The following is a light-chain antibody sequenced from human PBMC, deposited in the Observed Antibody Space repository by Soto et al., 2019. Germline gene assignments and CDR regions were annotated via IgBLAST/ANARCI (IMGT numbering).Light chain of an antibody. V-gene: IGKV4-1*01. CDR1: QSDLYSSNNKNY. J-gene: IGKJ1*01. CDR3: QPYYRPWT. Sequence: DIVMTQSPDSLAVSLGERATINCMSSQSDLYSSNNKNYLAWYQQKPGQPPKLLIYWASTRESGVPDRFSGIGSETDFTLTISSLQAEDVAVYYCQPYYRPWTFGQGTKVEIK. CDR2: WAS.